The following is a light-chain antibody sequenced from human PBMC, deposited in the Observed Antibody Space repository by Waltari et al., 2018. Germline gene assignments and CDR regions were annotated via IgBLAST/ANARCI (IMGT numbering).Light chain of an antibody. CDR2: EVS. V-gene: IGLV2-18*02. Sequence: QSALTQPPSVSGSPGQSVPISCTGPISAVGSYNLVPRYQQPPGTAPKLMIYEVSNRPSGVPDCFSGSKSGNTASLTISGLQAEDEADYYCSSYTSSSTWVFGGGTKLTVL. J-gene: IGLJ2*01. CDR1: ISAVGSYNL. CDR3: SSYTSSSTWV.